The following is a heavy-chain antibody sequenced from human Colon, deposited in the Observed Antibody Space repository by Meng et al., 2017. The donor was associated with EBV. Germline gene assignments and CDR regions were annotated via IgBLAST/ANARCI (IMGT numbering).Heavy chain of an antibody. CDR1: GGSVSSGGYY. V-gene: IGHV4-31*03. J-gene: IGHJ4*02. Sequence: QVQLQESGPGLVKPSQTLSLTCTVSGGSVSSGGYYRTWIRQHPGKGLEWFGHIYYSGSTFYNPSLKRRVIISIDTSKNQFSLNLRSVTAADTAVYYCARVSSGWDYFDYWGQGTLVTVSS. D-gene: IGHD6-19*01. CDR2: IYYSGST. CDR3: ARVSSGWDYFDY.